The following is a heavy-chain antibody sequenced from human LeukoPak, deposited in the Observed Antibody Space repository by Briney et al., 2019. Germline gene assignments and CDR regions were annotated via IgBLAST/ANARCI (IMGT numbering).Heavy chain of an antibody. V-gene: IGHV4-34*01. CDR1: GGSFSGYY. J-gene: IGHJ6*04. CDR3: ARSSV. Sequence: PSETLSLTCAVYGGSFSGYYWSWIRQPPGKGLEWIGEINHSGGTNYNPSLKSRVTISVDTSKNQFSLKLSSVTAADTAVYYCARSSVWGKGTTVTVSS. CDR2: INHSGGT.